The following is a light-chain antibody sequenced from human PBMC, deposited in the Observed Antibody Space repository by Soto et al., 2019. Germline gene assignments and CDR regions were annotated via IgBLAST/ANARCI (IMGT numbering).Light chain of an antibody. J-gene: IGKJ1*01. Sequence: DVVMTQSPLSLPVTLGQPASISCRSSQSVVYSDGIAYLTWFQQRPGQSPRRLIDRVSNRDSEGPDRFSGSESGTDFTLEISRVEAEDVGVYYCMQGTHWPPTFGRGTKVEIK. CDR2: RVS. CDR1: QSVVYSDGIAY. V-gene: IGKV2-30*01. CDR3: MQGTHWPPT.